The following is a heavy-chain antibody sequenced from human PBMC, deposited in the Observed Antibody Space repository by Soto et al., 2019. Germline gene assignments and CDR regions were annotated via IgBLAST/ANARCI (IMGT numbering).Heavy chain of an antibody. Sequence: EVQLLESWGGLVQPGGSLRLSCAASGFTFNRYAMNWVRQAAGKGLEWVSGISGSGATTYYADSVKGRFTISRDNSKNTLYLQMNSLGAGDTAVYYCAKDPEVVVTAPDYWGQGTLVTVSS. J-gene: IGHJ4*02. CDR3: AKDPEVVVTAPDY. D-gene: IGHD2-21*02. CDR1: GFTFNRYA. CDR2: ISGSGATT. V-gene: IGHV3-23*01.